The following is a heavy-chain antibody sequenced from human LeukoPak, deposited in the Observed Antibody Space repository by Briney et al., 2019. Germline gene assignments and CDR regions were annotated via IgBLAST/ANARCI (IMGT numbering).Heavy chain of an antibody. J-gene: IGHJ6*03. CDR2: ISGSGGST. CDR1: GFTFSSYG. D-gene: IGHD6-25*01. V-gene: IGHV3-23*01. CDR3: AKGGYSIAAYYYYYYMDV. Sequence: GGSLRLSCAASGFTFSSYGMSWVRQAPGKGLEWVSAISGSGGSTYYADSVKGRFTISRDNSKNTLYLQMNSLRAEDTAVYYCAKGGYSIAAYYYYYYMDVWGKGTTVTVSS.